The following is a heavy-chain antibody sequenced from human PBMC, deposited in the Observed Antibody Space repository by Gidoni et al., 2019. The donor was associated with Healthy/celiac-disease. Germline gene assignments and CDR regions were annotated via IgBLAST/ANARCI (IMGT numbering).Heavy chain of an antibody. D-gene: IGHD3-22*01. Sequence: QVQLQQWGAGLLKPSETLSLTCAVYGGSCSGYYWSWIRQPPGKGLEWIGEIIHSVSTNYNPSLKSRVTISVDTSKNQFSLKLSSVTAADTAVYYCARRPYYDSSEDYWGQGTLVTVSS. CDR3: ARRPYYDSSEDY. CDR1: GGSCSGYY. CDR2: IIHSVST. V-gene: IGHV4-34*12. J-gene: IGHJ4*02.